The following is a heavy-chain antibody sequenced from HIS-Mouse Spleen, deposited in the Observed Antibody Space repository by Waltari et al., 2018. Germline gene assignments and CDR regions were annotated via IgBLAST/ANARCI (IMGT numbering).Heavy chain of an antibody. CDR3: AREIPYSSSWYDWYFDL. D-gene: IGHD6-13*01. V-gene: IGHV4-39*07. CDR1: VGSIRRSRYY. J-gene: IGHJ2*01. Sequence: QLQLQESGPGLVKPSETLSLTCTVSVGSIRRSRYYWGWIRQPPGKGLEWIGSIYYSGSTYYNPSLKSRVTISVDTSKNQFSLKLSSVTAADTAVYYCAREIPYSSSWYDWYFDLWGRGTLVTVSS. CDR2: IYYSGST.